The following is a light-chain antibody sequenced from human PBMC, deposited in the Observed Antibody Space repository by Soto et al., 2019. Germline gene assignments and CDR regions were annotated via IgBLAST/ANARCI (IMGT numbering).Light chain of an antibody. CDR1: SSDVGGYNY. CDR3: ISYTSSDTRYV. J-gene: IGLJ1*01. Sequence: QSVLTQPASVSGSPGQSITISCTGSSSDVGGYNYVSWYQQHPGKAPKLMIYDVRNRPSGVSNRFSGSKSGNTASLTISGLQAEDEAEYYCISYTSSDTRYVFGTGTKVTVL. CDR2: DVR. V-gene: IGLV2-14*01.